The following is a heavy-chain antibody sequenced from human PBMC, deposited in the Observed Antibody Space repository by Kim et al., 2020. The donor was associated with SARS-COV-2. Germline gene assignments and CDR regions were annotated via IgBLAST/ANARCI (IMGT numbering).Heavy chain of an antibody. V-gene: IGHV3-30-3*01. CDR2: ISYDGSNK. J-gene: IGHJ4*02. Sequence: GGSLRLSCAASGFTFSSYAMHWVRQAPGKGLEWVAVISYDGSNKYYADSVKGRFTISRDNSKNTLYLQMNSLRAEDTAVYYCAREHIVVVPAAGRTYFDYWGQGTLVTVSS. CDR3: AREHIVVVPAAGRTYFDY. D-gene: IGHD2-2*01. CDR1: GFTFSSYA.